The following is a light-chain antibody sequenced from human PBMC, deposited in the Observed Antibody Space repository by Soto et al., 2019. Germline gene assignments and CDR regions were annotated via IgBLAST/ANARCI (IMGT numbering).Light chain of an antibody. CDR2: GAS. J-gene: IGKJ4*01. V-gene: IGKV3-15*01. Sequence: EIVMTQSPATLSVSPGERATLSCRASQSVSSNLAWYQQKPGQAPRLLIYGASTRATGIPARFSGSGSGPECTLTISRLQTEDFAVYHCQQYNNWPLLTFGGWNKLDIK. CDR1: QSVSSN. CDR3: QQYNNWPLLT.